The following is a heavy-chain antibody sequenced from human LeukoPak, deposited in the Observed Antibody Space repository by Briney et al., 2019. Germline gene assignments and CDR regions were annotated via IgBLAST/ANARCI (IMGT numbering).Heavy chain of an antibody. V-gene: IGHV5-51*07. CDR3: AREGLGYDSSGYYNPGY. D-gene: IGHD3-22*01. J-gene: IGHJ4*02. CDR2: IYPGDSDT. CDR1: GYSFTSYW. Sequence: GESLKISCKGSGYSFTSYWIGWVHQMPGKGLEWMGIIYPGDSDTRYSPSFQGQVTISADRSISTAYLQWSSLKASDTAMYYCAREGLGYDSSGYYNPGYWGQGTLVTVSS.